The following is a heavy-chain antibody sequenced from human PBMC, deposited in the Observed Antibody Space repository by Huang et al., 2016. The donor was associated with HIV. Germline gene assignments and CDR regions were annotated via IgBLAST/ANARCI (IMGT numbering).Heavy chain of an antibody. V-gene: IGHV3-30-3*01. CDR2: ISIDGSNK. CDR1: FAFSSYA. CDR3: ARTGSYYYGSGSYHFGDY. Sequence: QVQLVESGGGVVQPGFAFSSYAMHWVRQAPGKGLEWLAVISIDGSNKNDAYSVKGRFTISRDNSKGTVYLQMNSLRPEDTAVYSCARTGSYYYGSGSYHFGDYWGQGTLVTVSS. D-gene: IGHD3-10*01. J-gene: IGHJ4*02.